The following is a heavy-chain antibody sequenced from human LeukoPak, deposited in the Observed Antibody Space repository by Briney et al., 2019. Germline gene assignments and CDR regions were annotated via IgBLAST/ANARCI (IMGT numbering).Heavy chain of an antibody. D-gene: IGHD3-3*01. Sequence: GGSLRLSCAASGFTFSSYAMSWVRQAPGKRLEWVSAISGSGGSTYYADSVKGRFTISRDNSKNTLYLQMNSLRAEDTAVYYCAKDYDFWSGYYRGPYFDYWGQGTLVTVSS. CDR3: AKDYDFWSGYYRGPYFDY. CDR2: ISGSGGST. V-gene: IGHV3-23*01. CDR1: GFTFSSYA. J-gene: IGHJ4*02.